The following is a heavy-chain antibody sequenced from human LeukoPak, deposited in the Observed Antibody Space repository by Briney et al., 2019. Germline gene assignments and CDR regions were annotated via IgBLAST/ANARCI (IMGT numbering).Heavy chain of an antibody. CDR2: IIPIFGTA. CDR1: GGTFSSYA. D-gene: IGHD1-26*01. V-gene: IGHV1-69*13. J-gene: IGHJ3*02. Sequence: ASVKVSCKASGGTFSSYAISWVRQAPGQGLEWMGGIIPIFGTANYAQKFQGRVTITADESTSTAYMELSSLRSEDTAVYYCARDPGWSSDAFDIWGQGTMVTVSS. CDR3: ARDPGWSSDAFDI.